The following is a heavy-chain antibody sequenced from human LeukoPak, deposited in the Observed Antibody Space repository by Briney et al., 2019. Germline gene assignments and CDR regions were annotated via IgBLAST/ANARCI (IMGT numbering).Heavy chain of an antibody. CDR3: ARIQTGDFDY. CDR1: GFTFSSYE. J-gene: IGHJ4*02. CDR2: ISSSGSTI. V-gene: IGHV3-48*03. Sequence: GGSLRLSCAASGFTFSSYEMNWVRQAPGKGLEWVSYISSSGSTIYYADSVKGRFTISRDNAKNSQYLQMNSLRAEDTAVYYCARIQTGDFDYWGQGTLVTVSS. D-gene: IGHD7-27*01.